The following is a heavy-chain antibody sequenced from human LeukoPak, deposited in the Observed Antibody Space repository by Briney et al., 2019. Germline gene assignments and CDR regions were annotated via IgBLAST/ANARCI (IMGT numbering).Heavy chain of an antibody. V-gene: IGHV1-8*01. Sequence: ASVKVSCKASGYTFTSYDINWVRQATGQGLECMGWMNPNSGNTGYAQKFQGRVTMTRNTSISTAYMELSSLRSEDTAVYYCARAWYSSSSYGYWGQGNLVTVSS. D-gene: IGHD6-6*01. CDR3: ARAWYSSSSYGY. CDR1: GYTFTSYD. CDR2: MNPNSGNT. J-gene: IGHJ4*02.